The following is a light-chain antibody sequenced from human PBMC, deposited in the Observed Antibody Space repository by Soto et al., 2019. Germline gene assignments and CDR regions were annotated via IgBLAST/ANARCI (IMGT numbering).Light chain of an antibody. Sequence: GDRVTLTGRASQSVITWLAWYQQKPGKAPKLLIYDASSLESGVPSTFSGSGSGTEFTLTISSLQPDDFATYYCQQYYSYSTFGQGTKVDTK. CDR1: QSVITW. CDR3: QQYYSYST. CDR2: DAS. J-gene: IGKJ1*01. V-gene: IGKV1-5*01.